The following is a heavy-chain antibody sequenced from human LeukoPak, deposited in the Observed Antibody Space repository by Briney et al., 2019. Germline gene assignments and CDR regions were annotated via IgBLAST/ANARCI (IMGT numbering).Heavy chain of an antibody. CDR3: AKDLKVAPVYVFYGMDA. V-gene: IGHV3-23*01. CDR1: GFTFSSYA. CDR2: ISGSGGST. J-gene: IGHJ6*02. D-gene: IGHD5-12*01. Sequence: GGSLRLSCAASGFTFSSYAMSWVRQAPGKGLERVSAISGSGGSTYYADSVKGRFTISRDNSKNTLYLQMNSLRAEDTAVYYCAKDLKVAPVYVFYGMDAWGQGTTVTVSS.